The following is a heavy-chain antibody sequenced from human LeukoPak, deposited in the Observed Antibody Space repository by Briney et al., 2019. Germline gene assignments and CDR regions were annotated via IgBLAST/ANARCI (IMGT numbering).Heavy chain of an antibody. CDR3: AKAPGSSIAASYYFDY. D-gene: IGHD6-6*01. CDR2: ISWNSGSI. CDR1: GFTFDDYA. J-gene: IGHJ4*02. Sequence: GRSLRLSCEASGFTFDDYAMHWVRQAPGKGLEWVSGISWNSGSIGYADSVKGRFTISRDNAKNSLYLQMNSLRAEDTALYYCAKAPGSSIAASYYFDYWGQGTLVTVSS. V-gene: IGHV3-9*01.